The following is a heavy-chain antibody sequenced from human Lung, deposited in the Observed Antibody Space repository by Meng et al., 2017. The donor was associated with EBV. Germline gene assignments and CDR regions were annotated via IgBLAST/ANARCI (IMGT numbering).Heavy chain of an antibody. D-gene: IGHD4-17*01. CDR3: AIGTASYGPFDN. CDR1: GDSMTIHNW. V-gene: IGHV4-4*02. Sequence: QVQLQESGPRLVEPSQTLSLICTVSGDSMTIHNWWTWVRQSPGKGLEWIGEIHLTGMTTYNPSLESRVTLSVDKSKNSFSLQVTSVTAADTAVYYCAIGTASYGPFDNWSQGTLVTVSS. CDR2: IHLTGMT. J-gene: IGHJ4*01.